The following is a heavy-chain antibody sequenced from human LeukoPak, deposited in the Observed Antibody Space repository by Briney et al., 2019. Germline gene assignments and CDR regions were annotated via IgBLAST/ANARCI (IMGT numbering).Heavy chain of an antibody. Sequence: GGSLRLSCAASGFTFSNYEMNWVRQAPGKGLEWVSYISSSGSTIFYADSVKGRFTISRDNAKNSLYLQMNSLRAEDTAVYYCARDPPYYYDSSGYEGGDYWGQGTLVTVSS. J-gene: IGHJ4*02. D-gene: IGHD3-22*01. V-gene: IGHV3-48*03. CDR1: GFTFSNYE. CDR3: ARDPPYYYDSSGYEGGDY. CDR2: ISSSGSTI.